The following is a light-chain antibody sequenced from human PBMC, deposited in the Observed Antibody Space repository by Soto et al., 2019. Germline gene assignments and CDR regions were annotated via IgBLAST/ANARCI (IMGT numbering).Light chain of an antibody. CDR1: QSVCSN. J-gene: IGKJ1*01. CDR2: GAS. V-gene: IGKV3-20*01. CDR3: QQYGSSPWT. Sequence: EIVLTQSPASLSLSPGEGGNLXCRASQSVCSNFDWYQQKPGEAPRLLIYGASTRAHGSPDSFSGSGSATDFTRTISRLEPEDFAVYYGQQYGSSPWTFGQGTKVDIK.